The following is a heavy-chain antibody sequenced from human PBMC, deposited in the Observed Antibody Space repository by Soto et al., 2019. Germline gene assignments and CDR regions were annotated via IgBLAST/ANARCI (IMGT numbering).Heavy chain of an antibody. CDR2: IIPVFGTT. Sequence: QVQLVQSGAEVKKPGSSVKVSCKASGGSFTNFAISWVRQAPGQGLEWMGGIIPVFGTTKYAERFQDRVTMTADESTNTAYLDLSSLRSEDTAVYYCAKDRGTIFGVVNDAFDIWGQGTMVTVSS. V-gene: IGHV1-69*01. D-gene: IGHD3-3*01. CDR1: GGSFTNFA. J-gene: IGHJ3*02. CDR3: AKDRGTIFGVVNDAFDI.